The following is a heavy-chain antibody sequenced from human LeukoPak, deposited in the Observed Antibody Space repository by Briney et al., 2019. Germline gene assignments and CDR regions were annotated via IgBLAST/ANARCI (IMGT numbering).Heavy chain of an antibody. CDR1: GFTFSNAW. Sequence: GGSLRLSCAASGFTFSNAWMSWVRQAPGKGLEWVGRIKSKTDGGTTDYAAPVKGRFTISRDDSKNTLYLQMNSLKTEDTAVYYCTKDRSRIWFDPWGQGTLVTVSS. J-gene: IGHJ5*02. V-gene: IGHV3-15*01. CDR3: TKDRSRIWFDP. CDR2: IKSKTDGGTT. D-gene: IGHD6-6*01.